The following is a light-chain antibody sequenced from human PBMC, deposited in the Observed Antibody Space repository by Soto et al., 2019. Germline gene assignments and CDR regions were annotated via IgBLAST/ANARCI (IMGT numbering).Light chain of an antibody. V-gene: IGLV2-14*01. J-gene: IGLJ1*01. CDR2: DVS. CDR1: GSDVGGYKY. CDR3: SSYASSSPFV. Sequence: QSVLTQPASVSGSPGQSITLSCTGTGSDVGGYKYVSWYQQLPGKAPKLMIYDVSYRPSGVSDRFSGSKSGNTASLIISGLQAEDEADYYCSSYASSSPFVFGTGTKVTVL.